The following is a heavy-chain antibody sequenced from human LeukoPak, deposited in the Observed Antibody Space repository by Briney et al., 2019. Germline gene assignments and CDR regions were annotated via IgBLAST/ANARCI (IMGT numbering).Heavy chain of an antibody. CDR1: GYTLTELS. CDR3: ATWGDGDYYFDY. V-gene: IGHV1-24*01. D-gene: IGHD4-17*01. CDR2: FDPEDGET. J-gene: IGHJ4*02. Sequence: ASVTVSCKVSGYTLTELSMHWVRQAPGKGLEWMGGFDPEDGETIYAQKFQGRVTMTEDTSTDTAYMELSSLRSEDTAVYYCATWGDGDYYFDYWGQGTLVTVSS.